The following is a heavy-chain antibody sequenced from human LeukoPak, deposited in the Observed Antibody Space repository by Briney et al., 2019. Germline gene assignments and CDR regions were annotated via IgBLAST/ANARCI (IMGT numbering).Heavy chain of an antibody. CDR1: GFTFSTYW. V-gene: IGHV3-74*01. CDR3: VRLYKIEGADL. D-gene: IGHD1-14*01. CDR2: IRNDGTTT. J-gene: IGHJ2*01. Sequence: PGGSLRLSCAASGFTFSTYWMHWVRQTPGKGLVWVSSIRNDGTTTNYAHSVKGRFTISRDNAKNTLYLQMNSLRAEDTAVYYCVRLYKIEGADLWGRGTLVTVSS.